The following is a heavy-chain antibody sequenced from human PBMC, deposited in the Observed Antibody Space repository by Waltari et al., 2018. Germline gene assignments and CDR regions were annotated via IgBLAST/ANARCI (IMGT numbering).Heavy chain of an antibody. CDR2: IRSNAYAGTS. Sequence: EVQLVESGGGLAQPGRSLRLSCIGSGFTFGVYVMSWFRQAPGKGLECVGLIRSNAYAGTSEYAASVKGRFTISRDDFKRIAYLQMNSLKTDDTAMYFCTRHLSGYSSLPDSWGQGTLVTVSS. CDR1: GFTFGVYV. D-gene: IGHD3-22*01. J-gene: IGHJ4*02. V-gene: IGHV3-49*03. CDR3: TRHLSGYSSLPDS.